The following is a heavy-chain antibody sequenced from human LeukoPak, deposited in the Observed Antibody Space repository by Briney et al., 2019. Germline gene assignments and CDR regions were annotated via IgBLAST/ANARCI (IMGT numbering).Heavy chain of an antibody. Sequence: PGGSLRLSCAASGFTFKSFVMGWVRQAPGRGLEWVSYISKRSGHIYHTDSVEGRFTTSRDNANDSLYLQMNNLRVEDTAIYFCARFVGGFDSWGQGTLVTVSS. CDR3: ARFVGGFDS. J-gene: IGHJ4*02. V-gene: IGHV3-21*05. CDR2: ISKRSGHI. CDR1: GFTFKSFV.